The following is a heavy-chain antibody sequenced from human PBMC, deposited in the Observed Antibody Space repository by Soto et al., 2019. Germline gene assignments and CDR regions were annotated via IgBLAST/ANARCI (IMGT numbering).Heavy chain of an antibody. D-gene: IGHD4-17*01. Sequence: QVQLVQSGAEVKKPGASVKVSCKSSGYTFTTYYINWVRQAPGQGLEWMGWINPNTGATNYAQKFQGWVTLTRDTSITTAYMEVSRLTSGDTAVYFGARSGTTHLAADFWGQGTLVTVSS. J-gene: IGHJ4*02. CDR3: ARSGTTHLAADF. V-gene: IGHV1-2*04. CDR1: GYTFTTYY. CDR2: INPNTGAT.